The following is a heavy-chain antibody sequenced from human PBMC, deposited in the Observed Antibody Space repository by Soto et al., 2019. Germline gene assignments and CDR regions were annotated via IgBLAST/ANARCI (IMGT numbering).Heavy chain of an antibody. J-gene: IGHJ4*02. CDR3: XSPGGVLXPLTG. CDR1: GFTFSDSW. CDR2: IKADGSEK. D-gene: IGHD2-8*02. Sequence: EMQLVXSGGGLVQPGGSLRLSCAASGFTFSDSWMNWVRQAPGKGLEWVANIKADGSEKYYVDSVKGRFXXSXXXAKXXXXXXXXXXXXXXXXVXXXXSPGGVLXPLTGWGQGTLVTVSS. V-gene: IGHV3-7*02.